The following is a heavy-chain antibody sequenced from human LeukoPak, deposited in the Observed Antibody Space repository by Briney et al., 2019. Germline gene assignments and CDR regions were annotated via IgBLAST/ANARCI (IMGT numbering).Heavy chain of an antibody. D-gene: IGHD3-3*01. J-gene: IGHJ4*02. CDR1: GGSISSGDNY. CDR2: IYYSGST. CDR3: ARLRFLEWLPDY. V-gene: IGHV4-30-4*08. Sequence: SQTLSLTCTVSGGSISSGDNYWSWIRQPPGKGLEWIGYIYYSGSTHYNPSLKSRVIISVDTSKNQFSLKLSSVTAADTAVYYCARLRFLEWLPDYWGQGTLVTVSS.